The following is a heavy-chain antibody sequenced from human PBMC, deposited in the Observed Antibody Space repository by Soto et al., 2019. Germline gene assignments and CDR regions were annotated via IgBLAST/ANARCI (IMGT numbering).Heavy chain of an antibody. V-gene: IGHV1-18*01. CDR2: ISVYNGNT. CDR1: GYTFTTYG. Sequence: ASVKVSCKASGYTFTTYGITWVRQAPGQGLEWMGWISVYNGNTNYAQKLQGRVSMTTDTPTSTAYMELRSLRSDDTAVYYCARVRPNYDYVWGSYPPDYWGQGTLVTVSS. D-gene: IGHD3-16*02. J-gene: IGHJ4*02. CDR3: ARVRPNYDYVWGSYPPDY.